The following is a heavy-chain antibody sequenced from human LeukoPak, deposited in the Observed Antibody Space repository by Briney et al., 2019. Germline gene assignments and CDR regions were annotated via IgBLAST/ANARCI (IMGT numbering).Heavy chain of an antibody. V-gene: IGHV4-59*01. D-gene: IGHD3-9*01. CDR2: IYYSGST. Sequence: SETLSLTCTVSGGSISSYYWSWIRQPPGKRLEWIGYIYYSGSTNYNPSLKSRVTISVDTSKNQFSLKLSSVTTADTAVYYCARTYYDILTGYYSFDYWGQGTLVTVSS. CDR3: ARTYYDILTGYYSFDY. CDR1: GGSISSYY. J-gene: IGHJ4*02.